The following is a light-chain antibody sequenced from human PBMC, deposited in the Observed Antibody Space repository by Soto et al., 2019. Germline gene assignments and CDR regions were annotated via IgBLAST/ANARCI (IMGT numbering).Light chain of an antibody. CDR3: MQSIENPRV. V-gene: IGKV2D-29*01. CDR1: QSLLHTDGKTY. CDR2: EVS. J-gene: IGKJ5*01. Sequence: VMTQTPLSLSVTPGQPASISCRSSQSLLHTDGKTYLYWYVQKPGQPPQLLIHEVSDRFSGVXDXXSGSGSETDFTLKISRVEGEDVGTCYCMQSIENPRVFGQGTRLEIK.